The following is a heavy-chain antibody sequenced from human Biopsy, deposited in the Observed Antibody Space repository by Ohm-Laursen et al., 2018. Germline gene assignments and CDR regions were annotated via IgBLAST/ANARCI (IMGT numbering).Heavy chain of an antibody. D-gene: IGHD3-9*01. CDR2: ITTDSGRI. CDR1: GFTFTNYA. Sequence: SLRLSCSASGFTFTNYAMTWVRQAPGKGLESVSSITTDSGRIFYADSVRGRFTISRDNSKNTLYLQMNSPRAEDTAEYYCARHLRYNDYWGQGTLVTVSS. CDR3: ARHLRYNDY. V-gene: IGHV3-23*01. J-gene: IGHJ4*02.